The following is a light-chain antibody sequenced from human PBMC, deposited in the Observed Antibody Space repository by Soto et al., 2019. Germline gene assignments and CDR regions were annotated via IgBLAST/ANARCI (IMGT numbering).Light chain of an antibody. J-gene: IGKJ2*01. Sequence: EIVLTQSPATLSLSPGERATLSCRASQSVSSYLAWYQQKPGQAPRLLIYDASNRATGIPARFCGSGSGTDFTLTISSLEPEDFAVYYCLQRSNWPPAFGQGTKLEIK. CDR3: LQRSNWPPA. CDR1: QSVSSY. CDR2: DAS. V-gene: IGKV3-11*01.